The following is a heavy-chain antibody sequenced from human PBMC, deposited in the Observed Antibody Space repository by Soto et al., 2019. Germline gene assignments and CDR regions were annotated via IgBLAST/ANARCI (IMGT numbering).Heavy chain of an antibody. D-gene: IGHD3-22*01. CDR2: ISSNGGST. J-gene: IGHJ3*02. V-gene: IGHV3-64D*06. CDR1: GFTFSSYP. Sequence: GGSLRLSCSASGFTFSSYPMHWVRQAPGKGLEYVSAISSNGGSTYYADSVKGRFTISRDNSKNTLYLQMSSLRAEDTAVYYCVKDTYYYDSSGYSPGAFDIWGQGTMVTVSS. CDR3: VKDTYYYDSSGYSPGAFDI.